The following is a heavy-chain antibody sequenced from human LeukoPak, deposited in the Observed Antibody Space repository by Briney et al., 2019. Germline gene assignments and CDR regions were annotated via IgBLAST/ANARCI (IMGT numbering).Heavy chain of an antibody. V-gene: IGHV3-23*01. CDR2: VSGGGGTT. J-gene: IGHJ4*02. CDR1: GFTFSSYA. Sequence: GGSLRLSCAASGFTFSSYAMSWVRQAPGKGLEWVSTVSGGGGTTYYADSVKGRFTISRDNSKNTLFLQMNSLRAEDTAIYYCAKDMGYCSSATCYGLDYWGQGALVTVSS. CDR3: AKDMGYCSSATCYGLDY. D-gene: IGHD2-2*01.